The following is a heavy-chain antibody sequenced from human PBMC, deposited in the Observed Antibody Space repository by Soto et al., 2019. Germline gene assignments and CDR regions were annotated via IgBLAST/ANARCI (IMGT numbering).Heavy chain of an antibody. Sequence: ASVKVSCKASGDTFSSYYMHWVRQAPGQGLEWMGIIDPSGGSTRYAQKFQGRVTMTRDTSTSTVYMEVSSLRFEDTAVYYCASRQEYYYGMDVWGQGTTVTVSS. V-gene: IGHV1-46*01. CDR3: ASRQEYYYGMDV. CDR2: IDPSGGST. CDR1: GDTFSSYY. J-gene: IGHJ6*02.